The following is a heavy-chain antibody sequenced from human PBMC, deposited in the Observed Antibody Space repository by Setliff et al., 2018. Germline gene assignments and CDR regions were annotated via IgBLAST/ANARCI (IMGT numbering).Heavy chain of an antibody. D-gene: IGHD1-1*01. Sequence: PSETLSLTCTVSGGSISSGGYYWGWLRQPPGKGLAWIGSVYYSGATYFNPSLNSRVTISVDTSKNRFSLRLTSVTAADTAVYYCASSQFYINFGSWGQGTLVTVSS. CDR3: ASSQFYINFGS. CDR2: VYYSGAT. J-gene: IGHJ4*02. V-gene: IGHV4-39*01. CDR1: GGSISSGGYY.